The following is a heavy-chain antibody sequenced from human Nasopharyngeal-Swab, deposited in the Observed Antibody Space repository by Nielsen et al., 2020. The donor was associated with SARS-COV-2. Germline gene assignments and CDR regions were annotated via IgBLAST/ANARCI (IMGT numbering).Heavy chain of an antibody. CDR3: ARALTPELLWFGELADAFDI. CDR2: INHSGST. V-gene: IGHV4-34*01. Sequence: SETLSLTCAVYGGSFSGYYWSWIRQPPGKGLEWIGEINHSGSTNYNPSLKSRVTISVDKSKNQFSLKLSSVTAADTAVYYCARALTPELLWFGELADAFDIWGQGTMVTVSS. D-gene: IGHD3-10*01. CDR1: GGSFSGYY. J-gene: IGHJ3*02.